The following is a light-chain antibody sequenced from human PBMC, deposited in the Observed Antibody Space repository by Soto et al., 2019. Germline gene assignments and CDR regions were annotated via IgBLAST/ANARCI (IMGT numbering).Light chain of an antibody. V-gene: IGKV3D-15*01. J-gene: IGKJ1*01. CDR2: GAS. CDR1: QSVSSN. CDR3: QQYTNWPKT. Sequence: ILLTQSQNTLSLSPGERAALSCRASQSVSSNYLAWYQQKLGQAPRLLIYGASTRATGIPERFSGSGSGTEFTLTISSLQSEDFAVYYCQQYTNWPKTFGQGTKVDI.